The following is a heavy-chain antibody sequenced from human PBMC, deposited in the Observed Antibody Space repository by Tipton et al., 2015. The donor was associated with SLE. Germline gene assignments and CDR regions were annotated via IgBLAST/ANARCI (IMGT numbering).Heavy chain of an antibody. CDR1: GGSISSSSSYY. J-gene: IGHJ4*02. CDR3: ASSEDGHNGGDY. Sequence: TLSLTCAVYGGSISSSSSYYWAWIRQPPGKGVEWIGEINHSGSTNYNPSLKSRVTMSVDTSKNQFSLKLSSVTAADTAVYYCASSEDGHNGGDYWGQGTLVTVSS. V-gene: IGHV4-34*01. D-gene: IGHD5-24*01. CDR2: INHSGST.